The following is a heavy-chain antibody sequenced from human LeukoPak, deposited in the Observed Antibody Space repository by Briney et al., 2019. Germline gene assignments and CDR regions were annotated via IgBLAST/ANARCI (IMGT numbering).Heavy chain of an antibody. CDR2: ISTSSSYI. J-gene: IGHJ4*02. V-gene: IGHV3-21*01. CDR3: ARNRGDPSYFDY. D-gene: IGHD4-17*01. Sequence: PGGSLRPSCTASGFTFNGYSMNWVRQAPGKGLEWVSSISTSSSYIYYADSVKGRFTISRNNPKNSLYLQMNSLRAEDTAVYYCARNRGDPSYFDYWGQGTLVTVSS. CDR1: GFTFNGYS.